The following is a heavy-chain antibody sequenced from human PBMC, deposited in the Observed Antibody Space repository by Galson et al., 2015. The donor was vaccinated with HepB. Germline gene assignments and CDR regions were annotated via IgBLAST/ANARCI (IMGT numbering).Heavy chain of an antibody. CDR3: AKEDSWNYVGGDAFDI. CDR1: GFTFSNYW. V-gene: IGHV3-74*03. CDR2: INSGGSTT. D-gene: IGHD1-7*01. Sequence: SLRLSCAASGFTFSNYWIHWVRQAPGKGLEWISRINSGGSTTKYADSVKGRFTISRDNAKNTLYLQMNSLRAEDTALYYCAKEDSWNYVGGDAFDIWGQGTMVTVSS. J-gene: IGHJ3*02.